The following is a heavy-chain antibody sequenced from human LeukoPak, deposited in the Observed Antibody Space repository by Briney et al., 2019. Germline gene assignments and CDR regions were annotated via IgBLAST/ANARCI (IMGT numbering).Heavy chain of an antibody. V-gene: IGHV1-2*02. CDR1: GYTFTGYY. CDR2: INPNSGGT. J-gene: IGHJ3*02. D-gene: IGHD6-19*01. Sequence: ASVKVSCKASGYTFTGYYMHWVRQAPGQGLEWMGWINPNSGGTNYAQKFQGRDTMTRDTSISTAYMELSRLRSDDTAVYYCARMPYSSGWADAFDIWGQGTMVTVSS. CDR3: ARMPYSSGWADAFDI.